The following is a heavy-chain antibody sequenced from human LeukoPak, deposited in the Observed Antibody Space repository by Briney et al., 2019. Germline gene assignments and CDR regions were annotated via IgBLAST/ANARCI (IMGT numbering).Heavy chain of an antibody. CDR2: IIPIFGTA. CDR1: GYTFTSYY. Sequence: ASVKVSCKASGYTFTSYYMHWVRQAPGQGLEWMGGIIPIFGTANYAQKFQGRVTITADESTSTAYMELSSLRSEDTAVYYCARGRLSGRHHFDYWGQGTLVTVSS. J-gene: IGHJ4*02. CDR3: ARGRLSGRHHFDY. D-gene: IGHD1-26*01. V-gene: IGHV1-69*13.